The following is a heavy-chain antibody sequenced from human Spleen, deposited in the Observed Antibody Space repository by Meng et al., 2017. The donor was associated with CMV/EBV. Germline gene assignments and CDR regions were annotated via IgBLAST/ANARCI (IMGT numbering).Heavy chain of an antibody. J-gene: IGHJ6*02. Sequence: GGSLRLSCAASGFTFSSYGMHWVRQAPGKGLEWVAFIRYDGSNKYYADSVKGRFTISRDNSKNTLYLQMNSLRAEDTAVYYCAKDVWTMARGVYGMDVWGQGTTVTVSS. D-gene: IGHD3-10*01. V-gene: IGHV3-30*02. CDR3: AKDVWTMARGVYGMDV. CDR2: IRYDGSNK. CDR1: GFTFSSYG.